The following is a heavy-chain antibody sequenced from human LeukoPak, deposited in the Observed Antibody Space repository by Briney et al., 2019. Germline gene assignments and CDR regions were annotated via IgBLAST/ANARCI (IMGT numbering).Heavy chain of an antibody. CDR1: GGSISSSNW. CDR2: IYHSGST. D-gene: IGHD3-9*01. V-gene: IGHV4-4*02. CDR3: ASAAGEAPQILTGYYYMNV. J-gene: IGHJ6*03. Sequence: PSETLSLTCAVSGGSISSSNWWSWVRQPPGKGLEWIGEIYHSGSTNYNPSLKSRVTISVDKSKNQFSLKLSSVTAADTAVYYCASAAGEAPQILTGYYYMNVWGKGTTVTVSS.